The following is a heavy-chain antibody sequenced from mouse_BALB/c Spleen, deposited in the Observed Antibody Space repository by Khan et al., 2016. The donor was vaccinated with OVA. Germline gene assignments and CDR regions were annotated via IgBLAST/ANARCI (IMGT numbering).Heavy chain of an antibody. CDR3: ARELRLGGFAY. V-gene: IGHV2-6-7*01. J-gene: IGHJ3*01. Sequence: VQLQESGPGLVAPSQNLSITCTVSGFSLTDYGVNWVRQPPGKGLGGLGMIWGDGSPDYNSALKSRLSISKDNSKSQVFLKMNSLQTDDTARYYCARELRLGGFAYWGQGTLVTVSA. D-gene: IGHD1-2*01. CDR1: GFSLTDYG. CDR2: IWGDGSP.